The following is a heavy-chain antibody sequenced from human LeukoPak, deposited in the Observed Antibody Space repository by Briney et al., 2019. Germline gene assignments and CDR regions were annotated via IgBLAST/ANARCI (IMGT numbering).Heavy chain of an antibody. CDR2: IYYSGST. CDR3: ARNSGHSSGFYRLDY. D-gene: IGHD3-22*01. V-gene: IGHV4-39*07. CDR1: GGSISSSSYY. J-gene: IGHJ4*02. Sequence: SETLSLTCTVSGGSISSSSYYWGWIRQPPGKGLEWIGSIYYSGSTYYNPSLKSRVTISVDTSKNQFSLKLSSVTAADTAVYYCARNSGHSSGFYRLDYWGQGIPVTVSS.